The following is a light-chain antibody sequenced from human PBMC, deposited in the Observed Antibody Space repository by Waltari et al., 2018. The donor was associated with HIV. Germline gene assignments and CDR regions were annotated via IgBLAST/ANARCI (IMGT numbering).Light chain of an antibody. Sequence: VMTQAPLSFPVTVGQPASISCRSRQSLVHNSGNTFLTWFHQRPGQPPRLLIYKISKRSSGVPDRISGSGTGTNFTLRIGRVEPEDAGVYFCMQATHFPRTFGQGTKLEI. CDR3: MQATHFPRT. J-gene: IGKJ2*01. CDR2: KIS. V-gene: IGKV2-24*01. CDR1: QSLVHNSGNTF.